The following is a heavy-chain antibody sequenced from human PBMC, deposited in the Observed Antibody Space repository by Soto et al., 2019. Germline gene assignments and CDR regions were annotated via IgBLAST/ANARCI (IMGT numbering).Heavy chain of an antibody. CDR3: AKSPRPMAAAKKYGMDA. J-gene: IGHJ6*02. V-gene: IGHV3-23*01. Sequence: PGWSLRLSCAASVFTFRSYAMTWVRQAAGKGLEWVSSVTTDGVRTYFADSVKGRFTISRDNSKSTLYLQMNSLRAEDTAVYYCAKSPRPMAAAKKYGMDAWGQGTTVTVSS. CDR2: VTTDGVRT. CDR1: VFTFRSYA. D-gene: IGHD6-25*01.